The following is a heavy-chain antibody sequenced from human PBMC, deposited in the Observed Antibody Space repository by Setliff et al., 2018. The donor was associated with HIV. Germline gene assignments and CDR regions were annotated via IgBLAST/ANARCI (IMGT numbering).Heavy chain of an antibody. CDR3: ARDPHLAVFDY. V-gene: IGHV4-61*09. J-gene: IGHJ4*02. Sequence: PSETLSLTCNVSGTSISSGTDYWSWIRQPAGKGLEWIGHILSSGRTNYNPSLKSRLTISMDTSKNQFSLKLKSVTAADTAVYFCARDPHLAVFDYWGLGTLVTVSS. CDR2: ILSSGRT. CDR1: GTSISSGTDY.